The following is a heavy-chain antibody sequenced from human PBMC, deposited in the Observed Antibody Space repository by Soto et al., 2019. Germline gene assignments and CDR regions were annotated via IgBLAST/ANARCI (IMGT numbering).Heavy chain of an antibody. CDR3: ARYGLGSYYPTTFDY. CDR1: GGSISSAGYN. CDR2: IYYSGST. Sequence: QVHLQESGPGLVKPSQTLSLTCTVSGGSISSAGYNWSWIRQHPGKGLEWIGYIYYSGSTYYNPSLKSRVTISVDTSKNQFSRKLSSLTAADTAVYYCARYGLGSYYPTTFDYWGQGTLVTVSS. J-gene: IGHJ4*02. D-gene: IGHD3-10*01. V-gene: IGHV4-31*03.